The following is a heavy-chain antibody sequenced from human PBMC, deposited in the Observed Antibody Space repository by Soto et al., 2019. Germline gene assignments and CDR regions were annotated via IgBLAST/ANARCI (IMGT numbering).Heavy chain of an antibody. D-gene: IGHD6-13*01. Sequence: QVQLVESGGGVVQPGRSLRLSCAASGFTFSSYGMHWVRQAPGKGLEWVAVIWYDGSNKYYADSVKGRFTISRDNSKNTLYLQMNSLRAEDTAVYYCARVQGSSWYAHIDYYYYYGMDVWGQGTTVTVSS. J-gene: IGHJ6*02. CDR3: ARVQGSSWYAHIDYYYYYGMDV. V-gene: IGHV3-33*01. CDR1: GFTFSSYG. CDR2: IWYDGSNK.